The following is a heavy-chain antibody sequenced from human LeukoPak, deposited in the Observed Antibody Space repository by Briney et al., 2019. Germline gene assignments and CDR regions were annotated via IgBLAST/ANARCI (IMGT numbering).Heavy chain of an antibody. V-gene: IGHV4-59*11. CDR3: ARVPYGGNSAYFDY. CDR2: IYYSGST. J-gene: IGHJ4*02. Sequence: PSETLSLTCTVSGGSISSHHWSWIRQPPGKGLEWIGYIYYSGSTNYNPSLKSRVTISVDTSKNQFSLKLSSVTAADTAVYYCARVPYGGNSAYFDYWGQGTLVTVSS. CDR1: GGSISSHH. D-gene: IGHD4-23*01.